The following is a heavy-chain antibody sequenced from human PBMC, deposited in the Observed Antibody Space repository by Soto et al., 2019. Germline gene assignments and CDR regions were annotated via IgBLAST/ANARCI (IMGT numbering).Heavy chain of an antibody. D-gene: IGHD2-2*01. CDR3: AKDLPGGYCSSTSCYGFDY. V-gene: IGHV3-23*01. CDR2: ISGSAGST. J-gene: IGHJ4*02. Sequence: AISGSAGSTYYPGPVKGRFTISRDNSKKTMYLQMNSLRAEDTAVYYCAKDLPGGYCSSTSCYGFDYWGPGTQVTVSS.